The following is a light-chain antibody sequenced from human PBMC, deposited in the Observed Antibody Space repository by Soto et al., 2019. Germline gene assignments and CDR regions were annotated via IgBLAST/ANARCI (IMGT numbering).Light chain of an antibody. J-gene: IGKJ4*01. V-gene: IGKV3-11*01. CDR1: QSVSSY. CDR2: DAS. Sequence: EIVLTQSPATLSLSPGERATLSCRASQSVSSYLAWYQQKPGQAPRLLIYDASNRATGIPARFSGSGSGTDFTLTISSLEPEDFAVYYCQQRSNGLLTLGGGTKVDIK. CDR3: QQRSNGLLT.